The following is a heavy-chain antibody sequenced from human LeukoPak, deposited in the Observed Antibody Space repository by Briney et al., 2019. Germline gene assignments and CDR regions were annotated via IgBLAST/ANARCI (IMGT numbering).Heavy chain of an antibody. CDR2: ITGGGGST. Sequence: PGGSLRLSCAASGFTFSSSAMSWVRQAPGKGLEWVSAITGGGGSTYYAASVKGRFTISRDNSKNTLYLQMNSLRADDTAVYYCAKDARPSYWGQGTLGTVSS. CDR1: GFTFSSSA. V-gene: IGHV3-23*01. CDR3: AKDARPSY. J-gene: IGHJ4*02.